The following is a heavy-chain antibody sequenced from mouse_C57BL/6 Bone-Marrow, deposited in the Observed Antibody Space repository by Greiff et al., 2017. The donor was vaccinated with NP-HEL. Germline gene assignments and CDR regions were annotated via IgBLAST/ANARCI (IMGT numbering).Heavy chain of an antibody. CDR3: ARSPSSYDAY. V-gene: IGHV1-81*01. J-gene: IGHJ3*01. CDR2: IYPRSGNT. D-gene: IGHD1-1*01. CDR1: GYTFTSYG. Sequence: QVHVKQSGAELARPGASVKLSCKASGYTFTSYGISWVKQRTGQGLEWIGEIYPRSGNTYYNEKFKGKATLTADKSSSTAYMELRSLTSEDSAVYFCARSPSSYDAYWGQGTLVTVSA.